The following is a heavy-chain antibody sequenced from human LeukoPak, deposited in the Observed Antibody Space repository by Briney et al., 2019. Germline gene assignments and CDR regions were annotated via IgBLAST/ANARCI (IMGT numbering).Heavy chain of an antibody. J-gene: IGHJ4*02. Sequence: PGRSPRLSCAASGFSFSNYGMHRVRQAPGQGLEWVAVIWYDGSNKYYAASVKGRFTISRDNSKNTLYVQMSSLRAEDTAVYYCARSNNGGWGYCDYWGQGSLVTVSS. CDR1: GFSFSNYG. CDR2: IWYDGSNK. V-gene: IGHV3-33*01. CDR3: ARSNNGGWGYCDY. D-gene: IGHD3-16*01.